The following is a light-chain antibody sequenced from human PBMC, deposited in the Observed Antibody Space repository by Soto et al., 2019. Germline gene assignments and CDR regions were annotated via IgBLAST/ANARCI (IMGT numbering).Light chain of an antibody. CDR3: QKYHSAPPFT. Sequence: DIQMTQSPSSLSASVGDRVTITCRASQGISTYLAWYQQKPGKVPKLLIYAASTLESGVPSRFSGSGSGTDFTLTISGLQPGDVATYYCQKYHSAPPFTFGPGTKVDI. CDR2: AAS. V-gene: IGKV1-27*01. J-gene: IGKJ3*01. CDR1: QGISTY.